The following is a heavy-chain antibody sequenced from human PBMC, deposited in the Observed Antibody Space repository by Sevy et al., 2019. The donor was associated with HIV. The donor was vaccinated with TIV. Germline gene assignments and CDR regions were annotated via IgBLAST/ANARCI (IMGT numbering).Heavy chain of an antibody. CDR1: GFTFNTYT. D-gene: IGHD4-17*01. Sequence: GGSLRLSCAASGFTFNTYTINWVRQAPGKGLEWVSSISSSSDNVYYADSVKGRFTISRDNAKNSLSLQMNSLRVEDTAVYYCARDAYGDYSFDSWGLGTLVTVSS. V-gene: IGHV3-21*01. CDR3: ARDAYGDYSFDS. J-gene: IGHJ4*02. CDR2: ISSSSDNV.